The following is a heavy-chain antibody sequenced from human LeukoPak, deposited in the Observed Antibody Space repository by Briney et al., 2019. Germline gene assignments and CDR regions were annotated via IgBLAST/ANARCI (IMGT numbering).Heavy chain of an antibody. Sequence: ASVKVSCKASGYTFTGYYMHWVRQAPGQGLECMGCINPNNDDPHYSQKFQGRVTMTRDTSISTAYMELSSLRSDDTPFYYCTRDASRTHFDSWGQGTLVTVSS. J-gene: IGHJ4*02. V-gene: IGHV1-2*02. CDR3: TRDASRTHFDS. CDR2: INPNNDDP. D-gene: IGHD6-13*01. CDR1: GYTFTGYY.